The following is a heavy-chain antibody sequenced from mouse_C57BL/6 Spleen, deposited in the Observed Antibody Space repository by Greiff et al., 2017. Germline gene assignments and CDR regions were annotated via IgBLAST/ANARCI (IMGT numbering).Heavy chain of an antibody. J-gene: IGHJ1*03. CDR3: ARDWDRYFDV. CDR2: IDTNSGGT. V-gene: IGHV1-72*01. CDR1: GYTFTSYW. Sequence: VQLQQPGAELVKPGASVKLSCKASGYTFTSYWMHWVKQRPGRGLEWIGRIDTNSGGTKYNEKFKSKTTLTVDKPSSTAYMQLSSLTSEDSAVYYCARDWDRYFDVWGTGTTVTVSS. D-gene: IGHD4-1*01.